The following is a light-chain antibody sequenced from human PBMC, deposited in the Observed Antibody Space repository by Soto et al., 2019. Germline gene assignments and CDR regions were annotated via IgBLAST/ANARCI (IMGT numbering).Light chain of an antibody. CDR1: QSVSSN. V-gene: IGKV3-15*01. J-gene: IGKJ3*01. Sequence: ETVMTQSPATLSVSPGERATLSCRASQSVSSNLAWYQQKPGQAPRLLIYGASTRATGIPARFSGSGSGTEFTLTISSLQSEEFAVYYCQQYNNWPPGTFGPGTKVDIK. CDR2: GAS. CDR3: QQYNNWPPGT.